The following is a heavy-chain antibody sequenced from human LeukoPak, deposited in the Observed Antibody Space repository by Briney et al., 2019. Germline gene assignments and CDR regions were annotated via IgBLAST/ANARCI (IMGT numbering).Heavy chain of an antibody. Sequence: ASVKVSCKASGYTFTSYGFNWVRQATGQGLEWMGWMNPNSGNTGYAQKFQGRVTITRNTSISTAYMELSSLRSEDTAVYYCARGLEERTKDYYYYYMDVWGKGTTVTVSS. D-gene: IGHD1-1*01. V-gene: IGHV1-8*03. J-gene: IGHJ6*03. CDR3: ARGLEERTKDYYYYYMDV. CDR1: GYTFTSYG. CDR2: MNPNSGNT.